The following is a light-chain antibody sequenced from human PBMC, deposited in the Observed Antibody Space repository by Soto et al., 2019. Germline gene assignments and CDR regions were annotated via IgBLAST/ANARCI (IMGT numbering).Light chain of an antibody. CDR3: QVWDSSTAV. V-gene: IGLV3-9*01. Sequence: SSELTQPLSVSVALGQTARITCGGNNIGSKNVHWYQQKPGQAPMLVIYRDSTRPSGIPERFSGSNSGNTATLTISRAQGGDEADYYCQVWDSSTAVFGGGTKLTVL. CDR1: NIGSKN. J-gene: IGLJ2*01. CDR2: RDS.